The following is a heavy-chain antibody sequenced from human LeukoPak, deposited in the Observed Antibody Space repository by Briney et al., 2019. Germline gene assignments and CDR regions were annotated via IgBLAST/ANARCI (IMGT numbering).Heavy chain of an antibody. CDR2: IYYSGST. D-gene: IGHD6-13*01. CDR3: ARVKQQLETRAFDY. J-gene: IGHJ4*02. CDR1: GGSLSSSSYF. V-gene: IGHV4-39*07. Sequence: PSETLSLTCTVSGGSLSSSSYFWGWLRQPPGKGLEWIGSIYYSGSTYYNPSLKSRVTISVDTSKNQVSLKLSSVTAADTAVYYCARVKQQLETRAFDYWGQGTLVTVSS.